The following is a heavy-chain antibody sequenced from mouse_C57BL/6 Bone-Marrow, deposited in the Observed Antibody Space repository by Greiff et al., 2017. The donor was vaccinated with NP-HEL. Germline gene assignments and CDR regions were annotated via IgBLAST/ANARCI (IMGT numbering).Heavy chain of an antibody. CDR3: AKRLRRGGPGYYYAMDY. D-gene: IGHD2-4*01. V-gene: IGHV1-81*01. CDR1: GYTFTSYG. J-gene: IGHJ4*01. Sequence: QVQLKESGAELARPGASVKLSCKASGYTFTSYGISWVKQRTGQGLEWIGEIYPRSGNTYYNEKFKGKATLTADKSSSTAYMELRSLTSEDSAVYFCAKRLRRGGPGYYYAMDYWGQGTSVTVSS. CDR2: IYPRSGNT.